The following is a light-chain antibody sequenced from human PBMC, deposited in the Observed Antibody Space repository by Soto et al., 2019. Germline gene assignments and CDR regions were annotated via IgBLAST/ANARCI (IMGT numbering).Light chain of an antibody. CDR1: SSNIGAGYD. CDR3: QSYDSSLSGWEV. CDR2: DNS. V-gene: IGLV1-40*01. J-gene: IGLJ1*01. Sequence: QSVLTQPPSVSGAPGQRVTISCTGSSSNIGAGYDVHWYQQLPGTAPKLLIYDNSNRPSGVPDRFSGSKSGTSASLAITGLQAEDEADHYCQSYDSSLSGWEVFGTGTKVTVL.